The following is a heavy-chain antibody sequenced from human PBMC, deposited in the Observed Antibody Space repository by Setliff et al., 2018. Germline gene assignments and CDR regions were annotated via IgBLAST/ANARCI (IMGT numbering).Heavy chain of an antibody. CDR1: GYALNSYG. CDR3: ARDILLVEGVSVTGCWFDP. Sequence: ASVKVSCKTAGYALNSYGLTWVRQAPGQGLEWMGWISPYNGHTNSAQKLQGRVTMTTDTSTNTAYMELRSLRSDDTAMYFCARDILLVEGVSVTGCWFDPWGQGALVTVSS. V-gene: IGHV1-18*01. J-gene: IGHJ5*02. CDR2: ISPYNGHT. D-gene: IGHD3-9*01.